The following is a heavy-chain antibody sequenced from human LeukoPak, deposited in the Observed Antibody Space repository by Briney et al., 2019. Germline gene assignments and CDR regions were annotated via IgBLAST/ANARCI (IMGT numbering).Heavy chain of an antibody. J-gene: IGHJ4*02. CDR1: GGTFSSYA. CDR2: FDPEDGET. V-gene: IGHV1-24*01. D-gene: IGHD5-18*01. CDR3: ATEGDTAI. Sequence: ASVKVSCKASGGTFSSYAISWVRQAPGKGLEWMGGFDPEDGETIYAQKFQGRVTMTEDTSTDTAYMELSSLRSEDTAVYYCATEGDTAIWGQGTLVTVSS.